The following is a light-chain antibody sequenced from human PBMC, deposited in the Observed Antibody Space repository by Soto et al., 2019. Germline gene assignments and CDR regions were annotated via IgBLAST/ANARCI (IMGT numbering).Light chain of an antibody. CDR3: QQYGSSPTWT. V-gene: IGKV3-20*01. J-gene: IGKJ1*01. CDR1: QSVSSGD. Sequence: EIVLTQSPGTLSLSPGERATLSCRASQSVSSGDLAWYQQKPGQAPRLLIYAASSRATGIPDRFSGSGSGKDFTLTISRLEPEDFAMYYCQQYGSSPTWTFGQGTKVEIK. CDR2: AAS.